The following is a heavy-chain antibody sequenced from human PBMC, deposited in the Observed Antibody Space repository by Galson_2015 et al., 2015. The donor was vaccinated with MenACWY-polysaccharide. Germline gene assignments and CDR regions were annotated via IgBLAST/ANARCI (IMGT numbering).Heavy chain of an antibody. CDR1: GSRFSNSG. D-gene: IGHD6-13*01. CDR2: IQYDGSKI. Sequence: SCAASGSRFSNSGMHWVRQAPGTGLEWVAVIQYDGSKIVYADSVKGRFTISRDNSKNTLFLEMNSLGAEDTAVYYCAREGSRIVFHAFDTWGQGTMVTVSS. J-gene: IGHJ3*02. V-gene: IGHV3-33*01. CDR3: AREGSRIVFHAFDT.